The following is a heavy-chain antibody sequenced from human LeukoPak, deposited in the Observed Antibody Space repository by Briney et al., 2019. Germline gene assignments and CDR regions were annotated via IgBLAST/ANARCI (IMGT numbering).Heavy chain of an antibody. CDR1: SGSFSGYY. CDR2: INHSGSI. J-gene: IGHJ6*04. V-gene: IGHV4-34*01. CDR3: ARGRSHYSSGWFKYYGMDV. Sequence: SETLSLTCAVYSGSFSGYYRSWISRPLGKGLEWIGEINHSGSINYNPSLKSRVTISVDTSKNQFSLKLSSVTAADTAVYYCARGRSHYSSGWFKYYGMDVWGKGTTVTVSS. D-gene: IGHD6-19*01.